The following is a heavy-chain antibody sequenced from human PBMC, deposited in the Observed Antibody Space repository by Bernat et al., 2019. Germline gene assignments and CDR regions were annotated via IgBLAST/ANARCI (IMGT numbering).Heavy chain of an antibody. Sequence: QVQLVQSGAEVKKPGASVKFSCKASGYTFSGYYIHWVRQAPLQGLEWMGWINPNSGGTNYPHELKGRVTMTRNTSISTVYMGLSRLGSDDTAVYYCVRGGPTLVTPRSFFFDFWGQGTLLTVSS. CDR3: VRGGPTLVTPRSFFFDF. CDR1: GYTFSGYY. J-gene: IGHJ4*02. D-gene: IGHD4-23*01. CDR2: INPNSGGT. V-gene: IGHV1-2*02.